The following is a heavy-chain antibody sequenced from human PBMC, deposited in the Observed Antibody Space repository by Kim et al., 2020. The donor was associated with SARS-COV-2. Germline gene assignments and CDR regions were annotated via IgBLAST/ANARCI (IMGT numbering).Heavy chain of an antibody. CDR1: GVSITSSHW. J-gene: IGHJ3*01. Sequence: SETLSLTCAVSGVSITSSHWWSWVRQPPGKGLEWIGEIYYSGSTNYNPSLKSRVTIAVDKSKSQSSLILTSVTAADMAVYYCARVGISMVRGQDAFDVWG. CDR3: ARVGISMVRGQDAFDV. CDR2: IYYSGST. D-gene: IGHD3-10*01. V-gene: IGHV4-4*02.